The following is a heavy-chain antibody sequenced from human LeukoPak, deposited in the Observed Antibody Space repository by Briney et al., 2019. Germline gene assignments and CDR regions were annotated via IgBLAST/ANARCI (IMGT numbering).Heavy chain of an antibody. CDR3: ARGGVGATTRFDY. CDR1: GGSFSGYY. D-gene: IGHD1-26*01. Sequence: SETLSLTCAVYGGSFSGYYWSWIRQPPGKGLEWIGEINHSGSTNYNPSPKSRVTISVDTSKNQFSLKLSSVTAADTAVYYCARGGVGATTRFDYWGQGTLVTVSS. CDR2: INHSGST. J-gene: IGHJ4*02. V-gene: IGHV4-34*01.